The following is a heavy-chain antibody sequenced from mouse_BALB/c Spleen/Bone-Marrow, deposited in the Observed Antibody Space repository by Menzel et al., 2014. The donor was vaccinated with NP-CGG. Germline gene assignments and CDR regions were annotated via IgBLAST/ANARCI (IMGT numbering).Heavy chain of an antibody. CDR3: ASYRYGWYFDV. J-gene: IGHJ1*01. V-gene: IGHV14-3*02. CDR2: IDPANGNT. Sequence: EVMLVESGAELVKPGASVKLSCTASGFNIKDTYMHWVKQRPEQGLEWIGRIDPANGNTKYDPKFQGKATIKADTSSNTAYLQLSSLTSEDTAVYYCASYRYGWYFDVWGAGTTVTVSS. D-gene: IGHD2-14*01. CDR1: GFNIKDTY.